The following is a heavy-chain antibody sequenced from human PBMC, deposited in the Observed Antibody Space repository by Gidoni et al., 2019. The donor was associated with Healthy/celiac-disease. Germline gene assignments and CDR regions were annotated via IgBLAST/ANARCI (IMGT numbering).Heavy chain of an antibody. J-gene: IGHJ6*02. CDR2: IYGGGST. CDR3: ARDPLVYADYYYYGMDV. V-gene: IGHV3-66*02. D-gene: IGHD2-8*01. CDR1: GLTVSRYY. Sequence: VSPLESGGGLVQPGVSMSLCCAASGLTVSRYYMSWVRQAPGKGLEWVSFIYGGGSTYNADSVKGRFTITRDNSKNTLYLQMNSLRAEDTAVYYCARDPLVYADYYYYGMDVWGQGTTVTVSS.